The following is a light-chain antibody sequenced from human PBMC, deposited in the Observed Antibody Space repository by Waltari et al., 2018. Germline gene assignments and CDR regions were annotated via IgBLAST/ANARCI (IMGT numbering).Light chain of an antibody. CDR3: HQSGGSGRA. CDR2: GSS. CDR1: QSVDNWY. Sequence: ENVLTQSPGTLSLSPGEIATPSCRASQSVDNWYLAWYQLKPGQAPRLLLSGSSSRATGVPDRFSGSGSGTDFTLTISRLEPEDFAVYYCHQSGGSGRAFGGGTKVEIK. V-gene: IGKV3-20*01. J-gene: IGKJ4*01.